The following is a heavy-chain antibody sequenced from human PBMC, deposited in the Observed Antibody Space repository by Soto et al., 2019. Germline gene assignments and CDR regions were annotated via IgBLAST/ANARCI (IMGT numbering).Heavy chain of an antibody. CDR3: ARDKDRQQLGGNYYYILDV. CDR1: GGTFSTSA. D-gene: IGHD3-3*02. CDR2: IMPVFATP. J-gene: IGHJ6*02. Sequence: QVQLVQSGAEVKKPGSSVKVSCKASGGTFSTSAISWVRQAPGQGLEWVGGIMPVFATPDYAQKFQGRVTITADESTTTAYLVLTSLRTDDTAVYYCARDKDRQQLGGNYYYILDVWGQGTAITVSS. V-gene: IGHV1-69*12.